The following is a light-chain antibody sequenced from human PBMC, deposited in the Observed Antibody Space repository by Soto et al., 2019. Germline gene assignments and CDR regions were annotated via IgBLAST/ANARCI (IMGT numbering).Light chain of an antibody. Sequence: EIVMTQSPVTLSVSPGEGASLSCRASENVYGNVAWYQQKPGQAPRLLIYGASSRATGIPDRFSGSGSGTDFTLTISRLEPEDFAVFYCQVYGPSPPITFGQGTRLEI. J-gene: IGKJ5*01. CDR1: ENVYGN. V-gene: IGKV3-20*01. CDR2: GAS. CDR3: QVYGPSPPIT.